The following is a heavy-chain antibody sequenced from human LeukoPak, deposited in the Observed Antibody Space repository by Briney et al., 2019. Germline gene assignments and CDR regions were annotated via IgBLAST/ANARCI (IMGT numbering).Heavy chain of an antibody. Sequence: PGGSLRLSCAASGFTFSNYEMNWVRQAPGKGLEWVSFISSSGSTRYYADSMKGRFTISRDNAGNSLYLQMSSLRVEDTAVYYCVRLGLDSSGYNYPDFWGQGTQVTVSS. CDR1: GFTFSNYE. D-gene: IGHD3-22*01. V-gene: IGHV3-48*03. CDR2: ISSSGSTR. J-gene: IGHJ4*02. CDR3: VRLGLDSSGYNYPDF.